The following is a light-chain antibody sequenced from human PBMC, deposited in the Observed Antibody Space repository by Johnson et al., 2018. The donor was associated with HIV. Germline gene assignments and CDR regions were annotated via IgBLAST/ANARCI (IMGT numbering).Light chain of an antibody. Sequence: QSVLTQPPSVSAAPGQKVTISCSGSSSNIGSNFVSWYQQLPGKAPKLLIYDNDKRPSGIPDRFSGSKSGTSATLGITGLQTGDEADYYCETWDSSLSGYYVFGTGTKLTVL. CDR3: ETWDSSLSGYYV. J-gene: IGLJ1*01. CDR1: SSNIGSNF. V-gene: IGLV1-51*01. CDR2: DND.